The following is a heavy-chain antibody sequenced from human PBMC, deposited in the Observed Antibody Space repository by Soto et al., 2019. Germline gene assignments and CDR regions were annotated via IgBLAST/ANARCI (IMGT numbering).Heavy chain of an antibody. V-gene: IGHV3-23*01. J-gene: IGHJ4*02. Sequence: PGGSLRLSCAASGFTFSSYAMSWVRPAPGKGLEWVSAISGSGGSTYYADSVKGRFTISRDNSKNTLYLQMNSLRAEDTAVYYCAKDQGIAPAFDYWGQGTLVTVSS. D-gene: IGHD6-13*01. CDR3: AKDQGIAPAFDY. CDR2: ISGSGGST. CDR1: GFTFSSYA.